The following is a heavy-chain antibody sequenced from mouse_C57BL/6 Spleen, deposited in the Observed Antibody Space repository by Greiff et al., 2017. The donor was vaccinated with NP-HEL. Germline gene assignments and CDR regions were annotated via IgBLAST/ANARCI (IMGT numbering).Heavy chain of an antibody. J-gene: IGHJ1*03. CDR1: GYTFTSYW. CDR3: AREFDYGSSYEGYWYFDV. D-gene: IGHD1-1*01. CDR2: IDPNSGGT. Sequence: QVQLQQPGAELVKPGASVKLSCKASGYTFTSYWMHWVKQRPGRGLEWIGRIDPNSGGTKYNEKFKSKATLTVDKPSSTAYMQLSSLTSEDSAVYYCAREFDYGSSYEGYWYFDVWGTGTTVTVSS. V-gene: IGHV1-72*01.